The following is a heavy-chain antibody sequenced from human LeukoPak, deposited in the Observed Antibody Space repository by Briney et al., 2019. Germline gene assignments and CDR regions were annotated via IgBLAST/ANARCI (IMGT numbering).Heavy chain of an antibody. Sequence: GGSLRLSCAASGFTLSGDYMSWGRQAPGKGLEWVSVIFGAGTTYYADSVKGRFTISRDNSKNTLYLQMNSLRAEDTAVYYCARAIQFGGYFDYWGQGTLGTVST. V-gene: IGHV3-53*01. J-gene: IGHJ4*02. CDR3: ARAIQFGGYFDY. CDR1: GFTLSGDY. CDR2: IFGAGTT. D-gene: IGHD2-15*01.